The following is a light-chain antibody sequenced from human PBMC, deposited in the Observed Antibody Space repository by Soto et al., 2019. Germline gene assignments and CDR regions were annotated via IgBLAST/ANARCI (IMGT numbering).Light chain of an antibody. V-gene: IGKV1-5*01. CDR3: QQYNSYSPET. Sequence: DIQMTQSPSTLSASVGDRVTITCRASQSISNRLAWYQQKPGKAPKVLIYDASSLESGVPSRFSGSGSGTEFILTIASLQPDDFATYYCQQYNSYSPETFGQGTKVDIK. CDR2: DAS. J-gene: IGKJ1*01. CDR1: QSISNR.